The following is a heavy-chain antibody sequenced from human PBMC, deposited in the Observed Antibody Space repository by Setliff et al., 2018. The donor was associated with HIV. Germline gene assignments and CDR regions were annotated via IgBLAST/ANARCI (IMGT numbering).Heavy chain of an antibody. CDR1: GGFISSYY. J-gene: IGHJ6*03. V-gene: IGHV4-59*01. Sequence: SETLSLTCTVSGGFISSYYWSWIRQPPGKGLEWIGYIHYSGSTSYNPSLESRVSISGDTSKNQFSLNLSSVTAADTAVYYCARSFWSAFSAYNYYIDVWGKGTTVTVSS. CDR2: IHYSGST. CDR3: ARSFWSAFSAYNYYIDV. D-gene: IGHD3-3*01.